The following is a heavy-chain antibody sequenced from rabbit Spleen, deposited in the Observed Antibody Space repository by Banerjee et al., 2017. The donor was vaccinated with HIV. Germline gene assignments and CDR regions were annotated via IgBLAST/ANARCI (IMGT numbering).Heavy chain of an antibody. D-gene: IGHD8-1*01. V-gene: IGHV1S40*01. CDR2: IDIGSRDFT. CDR1: GFSFSNNYY. CDR3: ARDTGSSFSTYGMDL. J-gene: IGHJ6*01. Sequence: QSLEESGGGLVQPEGSLTLTCTASGFSFSNNYYMCCVRQAPGKGLEWIACIDIGSRDFTYYASWAKGRFIISKTSSTTVTLQMTSLTVADTATYFCARDTGSSFSTYGMDLWGPGTLVTVS.